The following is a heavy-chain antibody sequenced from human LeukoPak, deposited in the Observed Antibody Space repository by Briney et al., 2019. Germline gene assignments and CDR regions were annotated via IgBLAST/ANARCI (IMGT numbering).Heavy chain of an antibody. CDR1: GYSFTNYW. CDR3: ARRTSGHCSSTSCLFDY. D-gene: IGHD2-2*01. V-gene: IGHV5-51*01. CDR2: IYPGDSDT. J-gene: IGHJ4*02. Sequence: GESLKISCKGSGYSFTNYWIGWVRQMPGKGLEWMGIIYPGDSDTRYSPSFQGQVTISADKSISTAYLQWSSLKASDTAMYYCARRTSGHCSSTSCLFDYWGQGTLVTVSS.